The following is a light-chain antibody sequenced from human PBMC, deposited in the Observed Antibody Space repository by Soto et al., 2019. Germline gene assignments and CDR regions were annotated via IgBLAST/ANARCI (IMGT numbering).Light chain of an antibody. CDR1: QYISSY. Sequence: DIQVTQSPASLSASVGDRVTITCRASQYISSYVNWYQQKPGKAPKFLIYGASDLQRGVPSRFSGSGSGTEFTLTISSLQSDDFATYYCQQYSSYPTFGQGTKVDIK. V-gene: IGKV1-39*01. CDR2: GAS. J-gene: IGKJ1*01. CDR3: QQYSSYPT.